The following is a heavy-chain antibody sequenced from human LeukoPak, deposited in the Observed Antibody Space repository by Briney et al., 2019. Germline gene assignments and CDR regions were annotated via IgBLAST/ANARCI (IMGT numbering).Heavy chain of an antibody. Sequence: PSETLSLTCTVSGGSISSYYWSWIRQPPGKGLEWIGYNYYSGSTNYNPSLKSRVTISVDTSKNQFSLKLSSVTAADTAVYYCARGSSDSSGWYSFDYWGQGTLVTVSS. CDR3: ARGSSDSSGWYSFDY. D-gene: IGHD6-19*01. J-gene: IGHJ4*02. V-gene: IGHV4-59*01. CDR1: GGSISSYY. CDR2: NYYSGST.